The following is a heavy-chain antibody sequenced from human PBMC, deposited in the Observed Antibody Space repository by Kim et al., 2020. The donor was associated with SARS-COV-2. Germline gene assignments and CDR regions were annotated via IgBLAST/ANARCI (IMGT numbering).Heavy chain of an antibody. CDR1: GFTFSAYY. V-gene: IGHV3-11*01. D-gene: IGHD1-26*01. J-gene: IGHJ5*02. CDR3: ARMERAGWFDP. CDR2: ISRSGSTI. Sequence: GGSLRLSCAASGFTFSAYYMSWIRQAPGKGLEWVSYISRSGSTIYYADSAKGRFTISRDNAKNTLYLQMNSLRAEDTAVYYCARMERAGWFDPSGQGTLVSVSP.